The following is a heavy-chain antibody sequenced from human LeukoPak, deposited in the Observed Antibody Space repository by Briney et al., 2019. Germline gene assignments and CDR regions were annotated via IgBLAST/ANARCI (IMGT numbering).Heavy chain of an antibody. CDR2: IYHSGST. CDR1: GYSISSGYY. V-gene: IGHV4-38-2*02. CDR3: ARVRKRYFDY. Sequence: SETLSLTCTVSGYSISSGYYWGWIRQPPGKGLEWIGSIYHSGSTYYSPSLKSRVTISVDTSKNQFSLKLSSVTAADTAVYYCARVRKRYFDYWGQGTLVTVSS. J-gene: IGHJ4*02. D-gene: IGHD1-14*01.